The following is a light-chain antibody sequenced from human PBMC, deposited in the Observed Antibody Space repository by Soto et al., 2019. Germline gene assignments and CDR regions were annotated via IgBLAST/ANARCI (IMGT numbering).Light chain of an antibody. V-gene: IGLV2-8*01. CDR2: QVS. J-gene: IGLJ1*01. Sequence: QSVLTQPPSASGSPGQSVTISCTGTSSDVGASEYVSWYQQHPGKAPKLMIYQVSKRPSGVPDRLSGSRSGNTASLTVSGLQAEDEADYYCTSYTSSYIFVLGGGTKVTVL. CDR3: TSYTSSYIFV. CDR1: SSDVGASEY.